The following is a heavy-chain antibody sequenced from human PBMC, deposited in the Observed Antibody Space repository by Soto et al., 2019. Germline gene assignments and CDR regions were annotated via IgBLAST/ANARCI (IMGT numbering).Heavy chain of an antibody. CDR1: GFTFSRYG. D-gene: IGHD6-19*01. CDR3: ARDGPPSIAVAGKETNFDY. J-gene: IGHJ4*02. Sequence: QVQLVESGGGVVQPRRSLRLSCAASGFTFSRYGMHWVRQAPGKGLEWVAVIWYDGSNKYYADSVKGRFTISRDNSKNTLYLQMNSLRAEDTAVYYCARDGPPSIAVAGKETNFDYWGQGTLVTVSS. V-gene: IGHV3-33*01. CDR2: IWYDGSNK.